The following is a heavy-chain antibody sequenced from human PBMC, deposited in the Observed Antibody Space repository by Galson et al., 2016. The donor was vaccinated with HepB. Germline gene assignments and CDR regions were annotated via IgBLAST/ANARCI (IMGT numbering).Heavy chain of an antibody. CDR2: IYSGGTT. D-gene: IGHD3-3*01. Sequence: SLRLSCAASGFTVSSNHMGWVRQAPGKGLEWVSLIYSGGTTYYADSVKGRFTISRDNSKNTLYLQMNTLRTEDTAVYYCARQRNHDFWSAYRMYDPFNIWGQGTMVTVSS. J-gene: IGHJ3*02. CDR1: GFTVSSNH. V-gene: IGHV3-66*02. CDR3: ARQRNHDFWSAYRMYDPFNI.